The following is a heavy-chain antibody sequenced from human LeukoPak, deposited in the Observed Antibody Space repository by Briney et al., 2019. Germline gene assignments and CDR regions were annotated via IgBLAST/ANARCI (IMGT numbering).Heavy chain of an antibody. V-gene: IGHV3-30*18. CDR2: ISYDGSNK. CDR1: GFTLSSYC. J-gene: IGHJ4*02. D-gene: IGHD4-17*01. Sequence: PGRSLRLSCAASGFTLSSYCMHWVRQAPGKGLEWVAVISYDGSNKYYADSVKGRFTISRDNSKNTLYLQMNSLRAEDTAVYYCAKDLPPYGDPDYWGQGTLVTVSS. CDR3: AKDLPPYGDPDY.